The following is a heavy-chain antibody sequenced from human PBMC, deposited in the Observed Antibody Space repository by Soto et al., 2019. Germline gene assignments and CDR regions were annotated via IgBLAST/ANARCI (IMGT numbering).Heavy chain of an antibody. CDR1: GYSFTSYW. V-gene: IGHV5-51*01. CDR2: IYPGDSDT. CDR3: ARLARLPKYYFDS. Sequence: GESLKISCKGSGYSFTSYWIGWVRQMPGKGLEWMGIIYPGDSDTRYSPSFQGKVTISADKSISTAYLQWSSLKASDTAMYYCARLARLPKYYFDSWGQGTLVTASS. J-gene: IGHJ4*02. D-gene: IGHD2-15*01.